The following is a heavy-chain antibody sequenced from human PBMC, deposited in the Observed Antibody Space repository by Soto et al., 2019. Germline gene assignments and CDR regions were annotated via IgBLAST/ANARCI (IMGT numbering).Heavy chain of an antibody. CDR3: ARGRYGDY. CDR2: ISAHNGNT. CDR1: GYAFTTYG. V-gene: IGHV1-18*01. J-gene: IGHJ4*02. D-gene: IGHD1-1*01. Sequence: QVHLVPSGAEVKKPGASVKVSCQGSGYAFTTYGITWVRQAPGQGLEWMGWISAHNGNTNYAQKLQGRVTVTRDISTSTAYMELRSLRYDDTAVYYFARGRYGDYWGQGALVTVSS.